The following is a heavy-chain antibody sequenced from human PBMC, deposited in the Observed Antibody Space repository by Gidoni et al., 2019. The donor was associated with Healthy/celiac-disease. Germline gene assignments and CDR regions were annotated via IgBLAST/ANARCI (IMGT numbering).Heavy chain of an antibody. CDR3: ASESAAGTVGGDY. V-gene: IGHV4-39*01. J-gene: IGHJ4*02. D-gene: IGHD6-13*01. Sequence: QLQLLASGPGLVKPSETLSLTCTVSGGSLRSSRYYWGWIRQPPGKGLEWIGSIYYSGSTYYNPSLKSRVTISVDTSKNQFSLKLSSVTAADTAVYYCASESAAGTVGGDYWGQGTLVTVSS. CDR2: IYYSGST. CDR1: GGSLRSSRYY.